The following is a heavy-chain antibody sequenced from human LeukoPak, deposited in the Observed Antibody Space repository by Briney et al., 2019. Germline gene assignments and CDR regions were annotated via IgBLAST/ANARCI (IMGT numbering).Heavy chain of an antibody. V-gene: IGHV4-61*02. D-gene: IGHD3-3*01. CDR1: GGLISSGSYY. CDR3: ARATAVSYDFWSGYYTSVGHNYYYYYMDV. CDR2: MYTSGST. J-gene: IGHJ6*03. Sequence: PSQTLSLTCTVSGGLISSGSYYWSWIRQPARKGLEWIGRMYTSGSTNYNPSLKSRVTISVDTSKNQFSLKLSSVTAADTAVYYCARATAVSYDFWSGYYTSVGHNYYYYYMDVWGKGTTVTVSS.